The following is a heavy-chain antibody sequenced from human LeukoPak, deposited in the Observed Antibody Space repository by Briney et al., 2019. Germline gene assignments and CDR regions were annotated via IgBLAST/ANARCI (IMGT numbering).Heavy chain of an antibody. CDR2: IYTSGST. CDR1: GYSISSGYY. CDR3: ARDIVVVPAAIGFDP. V-gene: IGHV4-38-2*02. D-gene: IGHD2-2*01. Sequence: PSETLSLTCAVSGYSISSGYYWGWIRQPPGKGLEWIGRIYTSGSTNYNPSLKSRVTISVDTSKNQFSLKLSSVTAADTAVYYCARDIVVVPAAIGFDPWGQGTLVTVSS. J-gene: IGHJ5*02.